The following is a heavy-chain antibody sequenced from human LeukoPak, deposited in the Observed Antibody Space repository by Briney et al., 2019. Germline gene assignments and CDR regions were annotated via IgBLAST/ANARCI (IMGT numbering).Heavy chain of an antibody. CDR1: GFTFSSYS. CDR2: ISSSSSYI. Sequence: GGSPRVSCAASGFTFSSYSMNWGRQAPRKRLGWVSSISSSSSYIYYADSVKGRFTMSRDNAKNSLYLQMNSLRAEDTAVYYCARDTAAAGIDYFDYWGQGTLVTVSS. CDR3: ARDTAAAGIDYFDY. V-gene: IGHV3-21*01. D-gene: IGHD6-13*01. J-gene: IGHJ4*02.